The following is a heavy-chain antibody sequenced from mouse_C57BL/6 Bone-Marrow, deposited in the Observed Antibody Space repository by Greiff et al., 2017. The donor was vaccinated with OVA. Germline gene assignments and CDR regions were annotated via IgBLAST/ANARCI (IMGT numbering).Heavy chain of an antibody. CDR3: APHYDYDGFDY. D-gene: IGHD2-4*01. V-gene: IGHV1-82*01. Sequence: VQGVESGPELVKPGASVKISCKASGYAFSSSWMNWVKQRPGKGLEWIGRIYPGDGDTNYNGKFKGKATLTADKSSSTAYMQLSSLTSEDSAVYFCAPHYDYDGFDYWGQGTTLTVSS. CDR2: IYPGDGDT. J-gene: IGHJ2*01. CDR1: GYAFSSSW.